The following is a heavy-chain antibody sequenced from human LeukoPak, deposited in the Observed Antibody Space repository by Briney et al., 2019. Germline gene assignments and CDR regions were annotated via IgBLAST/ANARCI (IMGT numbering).Heavy chain of an antibody. CDR3: ANIPNSFGHDY. J-gene: IGHJ4*02. D-gene: IGHD3-16*01. Sequence: GRSLRLSCVASGFTFSRYAVHWVRQAPGKGLEWVAFEQKDGSYKKYADSVKGRFTISRDNSKNTLYLEMNSLRVEDTAVYYCANIPNSFGHDYWGQGSLVTVSS. CDR2: EQKDGSYK. V-gene: IGHV3-30*04. CDR1: GFTFSRYA.